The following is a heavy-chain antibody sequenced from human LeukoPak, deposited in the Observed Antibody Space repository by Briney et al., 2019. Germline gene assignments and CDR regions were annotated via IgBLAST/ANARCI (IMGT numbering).Heavy chain of an antibody. CDR2: IYTSGST. D-gene: IGHD3-9*01. CDR3: ARVGRRYFDWSPPT. Sequence: PSETLSLTCTVSGGSISSYYWSWIRQPPGKGLEWIGRIYTSGSTNYNPSLKSRVTISVDTSKNQFSLKLSSVTAADTAVYYCARVGRRYFDWSPPTWGQGTLVTVSS. V-gene: IGHV4-4*07. CDR1: GGSISSYY. J-gene: IGHJ5*02.